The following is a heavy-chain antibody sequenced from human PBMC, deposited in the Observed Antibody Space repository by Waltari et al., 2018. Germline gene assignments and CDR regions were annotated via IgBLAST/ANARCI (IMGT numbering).Heavy chain of an antibody. V-gene: IGHV3-48*04. CDR3: ARDRRYFDY. J-gene: IGHJ4*02. CDR2: ISSSSRTK. Sequence: EVQLVESGGGLVQPGGSLRLSCAASGFTFCSYSMNWVRQAPGKGLEWVSYISSSSRTKYYADAVKGRFTISRDNAKNSLYLQMNSLRAEDTAVYYCARDRRYFDYWGQGTLVTVSS. CDR1: GFTFCSYS.